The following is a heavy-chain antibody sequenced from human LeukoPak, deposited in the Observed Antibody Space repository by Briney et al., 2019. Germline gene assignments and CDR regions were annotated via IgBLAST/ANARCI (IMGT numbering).Heavy chain of an antibody. CDR3: ARDQGVGFDP. CDR2: ISYDGSNK. V-gene: IGHV3-30*04. Sequence: PGGSLRLSCAASGFTFSSYAMHWVRQAPGKGLEWVAVISYDGSNKYYADSVKGRFTISRDNAKNSLYLQMNNLRAEDTAVYYCARDQGVGFDPWGQGTLVTVSS. D-gene: IGHD2-8*01. J-gene: IGHJ5*02. CDR1: GFTFSSYA.